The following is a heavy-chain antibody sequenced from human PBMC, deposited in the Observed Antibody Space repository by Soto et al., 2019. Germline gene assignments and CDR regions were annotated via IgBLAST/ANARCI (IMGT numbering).Heavy chain of an antibody. CDR2: ISGSGGST. CDR1: GFTFSSYA. V-gene: IGHV3-23*02. Sequence: GSLRLSCAASGFTFSSYAMSWVRQAPGKGLEWVSAISGSGGSTNYNPSLKSRVTISVDTSKNQFSLKLSSVTAADTAVYYCAKQDTDGYYYYMDVWGKGTTVTVSS. CDR3: AKQDTDGYYYYMDV. J-gene: IGHJ6*03.